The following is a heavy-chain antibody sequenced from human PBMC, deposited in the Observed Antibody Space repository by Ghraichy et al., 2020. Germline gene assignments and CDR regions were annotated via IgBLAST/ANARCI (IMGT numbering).Heavy chain of an antibody. CDR1: GGSISSYY. D-gene: IGHD1-26*01. Sequence: SETLSLTCTVSGGSISSYYWSWIRQPPGKGLEWIGYIYYSGSTNYNPSLKSRVTISVDTSKNQFSLKLSSVTAADTAVYYCARKRGQYSGSYYLDYWGQGTLVTVSS. CDR2: IYYSGST. V-gene: IGHV4-59*01. J-gene: IGHJ4*02. CDR3: ARKRGQYSGSYYLDY.